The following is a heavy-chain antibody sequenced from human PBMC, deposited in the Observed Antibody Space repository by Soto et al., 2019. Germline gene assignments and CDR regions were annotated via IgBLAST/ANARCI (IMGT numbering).Heavy chain of an antibody. CDR2: IYPGDSDT. CDR1: GYSFTSYW. CDR3: ARRKYCSSTSCYQRRYSSSWPDAFDI. D-gene: IGHD2-2*01. V-gene: IGHV5-51*01. Sequence: GESLKISCKGSGYSFTSYWIGWVRQMPGKGLEWMGIIYPGDSDTRYSPSFQGQVTISADKSISTAYLQWSSLKASDTAMYYCARRKYCSSTSCYQRRYSSSWPDAFDIWGQGTMVTVSS. J-gene: IGHJ3*02.